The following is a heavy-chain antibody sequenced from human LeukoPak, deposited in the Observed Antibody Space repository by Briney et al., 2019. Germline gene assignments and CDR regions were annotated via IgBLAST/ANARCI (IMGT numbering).Heavy chain of an antibody. Sequence: GGSLRLSCAASGFTFDDYGMSWVRQAPGKGLVWVSRINSDGSSTIYADSVKGRFAISRDNAKNTLYLQMNSLRAEDTAVYYCTSLVDKVHNWGQGTLVTVSS. J-gene: IGHJ4*02. D-gene: IGHD5-12*01. CDR2: INSDGSST. V-gene: IGHV3-74*01. CDR1: GFTFDDYG. CDR3: TSLVDKVHN.